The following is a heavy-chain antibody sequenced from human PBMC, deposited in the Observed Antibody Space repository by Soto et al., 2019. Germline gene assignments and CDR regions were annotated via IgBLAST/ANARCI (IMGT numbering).Heavy chain of an antibody. CDR1: GGSISSSSYY. CDR2: IYYSGST. Sequence: SETLSLTCTVSGGSISSSSYYWGWIRQPPGKGLEWIGSIYYSGSTYYNPSLKSRVTISVDTSKNQFSLKLSSVTAADTAVYYCARRDGPLIDYWGQGTLVTVSS. V-gene: IGHV4-39*01. J-gene: IGHJ4*02. D-gene: IGHD2-21*01. CDR3: ARRDGPLIDY.